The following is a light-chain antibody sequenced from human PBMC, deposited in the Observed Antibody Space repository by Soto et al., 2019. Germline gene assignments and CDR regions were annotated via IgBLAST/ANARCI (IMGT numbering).Light chain of an antibody. V-gene: IGKV1-39*01. J-gene: IGKJ5*01. CDR1: QTISTY. CDR3: QQSYSYPLT. Sequence: DIQMTQSPSSLSASVGDRVTITCRASQTISTYLNWYQQRPGKAPKLLIYAASSLQGGVPSRFSGSGSGTDFTLTISSLQPEDFATYYCQQSYSYPLTFGQGTRLDIK. CDR2: AAS.